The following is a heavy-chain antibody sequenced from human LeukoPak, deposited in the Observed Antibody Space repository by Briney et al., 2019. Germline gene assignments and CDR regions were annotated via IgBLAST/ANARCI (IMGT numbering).Heavy chain of an antibody. J-gene: IGHJ4*02. CDR2: ISSSSSTI. D-gene: IGHD2-2*01. Sequence: GGSLRLSCAASGFTFSSYSMNWVRQAPGKGLEWVSYISSSSSTIYYADSVKGRFTISRDNAKNSLFLQMNSLRAEDTAVYYCARGPWGGSSSRFDYWGQGTLVTVSS. V-gene: IGHV3-48*04. CDR3: ARGPWGGSSSRFDY. CDR1: GFTFSSYS.